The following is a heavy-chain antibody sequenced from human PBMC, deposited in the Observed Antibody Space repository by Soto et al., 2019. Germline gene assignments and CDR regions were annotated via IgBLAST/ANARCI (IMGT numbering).Heavy chain of an antibody. D-gene: IGHD4-17*01. CDR3: ARGAYGDPNWYFDL. Sequence: EVQLVESGGGLVQPGGSLRLSCAASGFTFSSYWMSWVRQAPGKGLEWVANIKQDGSEKYYVDSVKGRFTISRDNAKSSLYLQMNSLRAEDTAVYYCARGAYGDPNWYFDLRGRGTLVTVSS. CDR2: IKQDGSEK. J-gene: IGHJ2*01. CDR1: GFTFSSYW. V-gene: IGHV3-7*01.